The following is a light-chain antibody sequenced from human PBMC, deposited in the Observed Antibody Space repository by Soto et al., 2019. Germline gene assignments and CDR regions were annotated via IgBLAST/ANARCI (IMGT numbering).Light chain of an antibody. CDR3: QQYDDLPSLLT. V-gene: IGKV1-33*01. Sequence: DILMTQSPTSLSASVGDRVTITCQASQDISNYLNWYQQKPGKAPQLLIYDASNLQTGVPSRFSGSGSGTEFTFTISSLQPEDVATYYCQQYDDLPSLLTFGPGTKVDIK. CDR2: DAS. J-gene: IGKJ3*01. CDR1: QDISNY.